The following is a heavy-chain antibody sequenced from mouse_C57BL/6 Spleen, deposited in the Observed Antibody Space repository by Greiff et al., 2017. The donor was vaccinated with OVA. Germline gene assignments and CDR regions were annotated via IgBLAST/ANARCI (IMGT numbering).Heavy chain of an antibody. D-gene: IGHD2-3*01. V-gene: IGHV5-9*01. CDR1: GFTFSSYT. CDR3: ARLDGYLDY. J-gene: IGHJ2*01. Sequence: DVMLVESGGGLVKPGGSLKLSCAASGFTFSSYTMSWVRQTPEKRLEWVATISGGGGNTYYPDSVKGRFTISRDNAKNTLYLQMSSLRSEDTALYYCARLDGYLDYWGQGTTLTVSS. CDR2: ISGGGGNT.